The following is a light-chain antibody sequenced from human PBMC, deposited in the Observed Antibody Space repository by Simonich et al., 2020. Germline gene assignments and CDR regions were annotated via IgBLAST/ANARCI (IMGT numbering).Light chain of an antibody. V-gene: IGLV2-14*01. CDR2: YVS. CDR3: SSYTSSSTWV. J-gene: IGLJ3*02. CDR1: SSDVGGYNY. Sequence: QSALTQPASVSGSPGQSITISCTGTSSDVGGYNYVSCYHQHPAKAPKLMLYYVSKRPSGVSNRFSGSKSGNTASLTISGLQAEDEADYYCSSYTSSSTWVFGGGTKLTVL.